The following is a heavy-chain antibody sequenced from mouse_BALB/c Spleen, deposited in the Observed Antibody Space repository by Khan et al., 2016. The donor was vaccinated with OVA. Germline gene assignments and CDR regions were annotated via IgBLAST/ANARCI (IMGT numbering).Heavy chain of an antibody. V-gene: IGHV2-3*01. CDR2: IWGDGST. CDR3: AKCTQDCYSMDY. D-gene: IGHD3-2*02. CDR1: GFSLTSYG. Sequence: QVQLKQSGPGLVAPSQSLSITCTVSGFSLTSYGVNWVRQPPGKGLEWLGVIWGDGSTNYHSALISRLIISTDNSKSQVFFILNSLHTDDTATYYCAKCTQDCYSMDYWGQGSSVTVSS. J-gene: IGHJ4*01.